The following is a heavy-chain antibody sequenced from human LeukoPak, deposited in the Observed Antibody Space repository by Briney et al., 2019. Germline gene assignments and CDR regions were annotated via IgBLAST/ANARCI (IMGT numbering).Heavy chain of an antibody. CDR1: GFTFSNYG. CDR2: ISGSGRKK. D-gene: IGHD3-3*01. CDR3: ARGGITIFGVVSYMDV. V-gene: IGHV3-23*01. Sequence: GGSLRLSCAASGFTFSNYGMYWVRQAPGKGLEWVSSISGSGRKKYYADSAKGRLTISRDNSKNTLYLQMNSLRAEDTALYYCARGGITIFGVVSYMDVWGKGTTVTVSS. J-gene: IGHJ6*03.